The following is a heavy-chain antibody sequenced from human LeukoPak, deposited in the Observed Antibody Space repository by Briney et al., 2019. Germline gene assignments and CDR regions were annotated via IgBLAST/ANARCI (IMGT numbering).Heavy chain of an antibody. CDR2: IYHSGST. J-gene: IGHJ4*02. Sequence: PSETLSLTCAVSGYSISSGYYWGWIRQPPGKGLEWTGSIYHSGSTYYSLSLKSQATISVDTSKNQFSLKLNSVTAADTAVYYCARHRYYYDTSGYAFDCWGQGTLVTVSS. V-gene: IGHV4-38-2*01. CDR3: ARHRYYYDTSGYAFDC. D-gene: IGHD3-22*01. CDR1: GYSISSGYY.